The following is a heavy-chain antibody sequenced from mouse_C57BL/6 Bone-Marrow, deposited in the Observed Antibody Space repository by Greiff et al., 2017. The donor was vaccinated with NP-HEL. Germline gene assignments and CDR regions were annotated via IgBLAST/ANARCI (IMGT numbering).Heavy chain of an antibody. CDR1: GYTFTDYY. CDR2: IFPGSGST. Sequence: QVQLQQSGPELVKPGASVKISCKASGYTFTDYYINWVKQRPGQGLEWIGWIFPGSGSTYYNEKFNGKATLTVDKSSSTAYMLLSSLTSEDSAVYVCARRAAQVKDWFAYWGQGTLVTVSA. V-gene: IGHV1-75*01. J-gene: IGHJ3*01. D-gene: IGHD3-2*02. CDR3: ARRAAQVKDWFAY.